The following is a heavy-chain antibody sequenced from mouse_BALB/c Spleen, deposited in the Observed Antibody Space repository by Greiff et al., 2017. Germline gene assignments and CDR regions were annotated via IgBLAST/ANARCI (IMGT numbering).Heavy chain of an antibody. Sequence: VQLVESGAELMKPGASVKISCKATGYTFSSYWIEWVKQRPGHGLEWIGEILPGSGSTNYNEKFKGKATFTADTSSNTAYMQLSSLTSEDSAVYYCARYYYGYYYAMDYWGQGTSVTVSS. CDR2: ILPGSGST. CDR1: GYTFSSYW. D-gene: IGHD1-1*01. V-gene: IGHV1-9*01. CDR3: ARYYYGYYYAMDY. J-gene: IGHJ4*01.